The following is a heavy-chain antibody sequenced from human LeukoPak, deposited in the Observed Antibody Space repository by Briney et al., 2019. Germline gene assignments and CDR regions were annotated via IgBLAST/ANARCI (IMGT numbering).Heavy chain of an antibody. CDR3: ARGTADGRDGYNKIFDY. Sequence: PGGSLRLSCAASGFTFRSYGMHWVRQAPGKGLEWVAVIWYDGGKTDYAESVKGRFTISRDNPKNTLSLQMNSLRAEDTAVYYCARGTADGRDGYNKIFDYWGQGTLVTVSS. CDR1: GFTFRSYG. D-gene: IGHD5-24*01. J-gene: IGHJ4*02. V-gene: IGHV3-33*01. CDR2: IWYDGGKT.